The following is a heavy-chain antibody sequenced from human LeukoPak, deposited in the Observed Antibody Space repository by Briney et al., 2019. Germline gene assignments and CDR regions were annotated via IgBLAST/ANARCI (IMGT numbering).Heavy chain of an antibody. CDR1: GFTFSSYA. J-gene: IGHJ6*03. V-gene: IGHV3-23*01. CDR3: AKGLKTGVGPYMGYHYYMDV. D-gene: IGHD3-16*01. Sequence: GGSLRLSCAASGFTFSSYAMSWVRQAPGKGLKWVATVNDNGAATYYAGSVKGRFTISRDNSYNTVSLQMNGLRDEDTGVYYCAKGLKTGVGPYMGYHYYMDVWGKGATVTVSS. CDR2: VNDNGAAT.